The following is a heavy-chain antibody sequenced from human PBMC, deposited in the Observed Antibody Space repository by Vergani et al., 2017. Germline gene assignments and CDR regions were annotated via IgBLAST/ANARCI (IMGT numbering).Heavy chain of an antibody. CDR1: GFTFSSYG. D-gene: IGHD1-26*01. V-gene: IGHV3-30*18. Sequence: QVQLVESGGGVVQPGRSLRLSCAASGFTFSSYGMHWVRQAPGKGLEWVAVISYDGSNKYYADSVKGRFTISRDNSKNTLYRQMNSLRAEDTAVYYCAKDRGGSHLDYWGQGTLVTVSS. CDR2: ISYDGSNK. J-gene: IGHJ4*02. CDR3: AKDRGGSHLDY.